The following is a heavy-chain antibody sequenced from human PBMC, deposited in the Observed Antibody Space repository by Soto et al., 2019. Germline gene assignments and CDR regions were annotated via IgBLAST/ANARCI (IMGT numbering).Heavy chain of an antibody. CDR2: INHSGST. Sequence: PSETLSLTCAVYGGSFSGYYWSWIRHPPGKGLEWIGEINHSGSTNYNPSLKSRVTISVDTSKNQFSLKLSSVTAADTAVYYCARGVRLIYSYYGMDVWGQGTTVTVSS. CDR3: ARGVRLIYSYYGMDV. J-gene: IGHJ6*02. CDR1: GGSFSGYY. V-gene: IGHV4-34*01.